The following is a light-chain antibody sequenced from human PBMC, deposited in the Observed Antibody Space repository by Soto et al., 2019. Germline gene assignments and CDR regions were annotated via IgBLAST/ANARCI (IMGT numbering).Light chain of an antibody. V-gene: IGKV3-20*01. Sequence: EVLLTQSPGTLSLSPGERATLSCRASQSVSSYLAWYQQKPGQAPRLLIYDASNRATGIPDRFSGGGSGTDFTLTISRLEPEDFAVYHCQQYYRSPETFGQGTKVDIK. CDR3: QQYYRSPET. CDR1: QSVSSY. J-gene: IGKJ1*01. CDR2: DAS.